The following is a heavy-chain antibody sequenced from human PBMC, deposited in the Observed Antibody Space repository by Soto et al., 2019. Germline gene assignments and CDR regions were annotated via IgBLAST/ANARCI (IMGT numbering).Heavy chain of an antibody. D-gene: IGHD2-2*01. CDR2: ISSSGSTI. Sequence: GGSLRLSCTGSGFPFDDFAINWVRQAPGKGLEWVGLISSSGSTIYYADSVKGRFTISRDNAKNSLYLQMNSLRAEDTAVYYCARKGVCPTWGQGTLVTVSS. J-gene: IGHJ5*02. CDR3: ARKGVCPT. V-gene: IGHV3-48*03. CDR1: GFPFDDFA.